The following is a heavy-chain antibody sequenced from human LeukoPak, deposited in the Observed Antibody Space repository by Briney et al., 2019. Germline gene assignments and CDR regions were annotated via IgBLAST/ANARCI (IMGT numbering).Heavy chain of an antibody. Sequence: SETLSLTCTVSGCSMSSYYWSWVRQPAGKGREWIVRIYTSGRTNYKPPPKSRVTMSVDTYKNQLSLNLRSVTAADTAVYYCARRRYYGSGSYYSPYYFDHWGQGTLVSVSS. CDR3: ARRRYYGSGSYYSPYYFDH. D-gene: IGHD3-10*01. CDR1: GCSMSSYY. CDR2: IYTSGRT. J-gene: IGHJ4*02. V-gene: IGHV4-4*07.